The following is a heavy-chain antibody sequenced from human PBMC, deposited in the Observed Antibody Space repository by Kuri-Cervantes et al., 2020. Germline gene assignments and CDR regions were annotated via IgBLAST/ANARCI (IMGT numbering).Heavy chain of an antibody. D-gene: IGHD2-2*01. Sequence: SVNVSCKASGGTFSSYAISWVRQAPGQGLEWMGGIIPIFGTANYAQKFQGRVTITADESASTAYMELRSLRSDDTAVYYCARERGKEYRDYWGQGTLVTVSS. J-gene: IGHJ4*02. CDR3: ARERGKEYRDY. CDR1: GGTFSSYA. CDR2: IIPIFGTA. V-gene: IGHV1-69*13.